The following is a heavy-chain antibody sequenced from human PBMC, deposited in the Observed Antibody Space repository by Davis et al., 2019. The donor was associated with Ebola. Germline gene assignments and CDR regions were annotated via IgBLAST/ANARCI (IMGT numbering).Heavy chain of an antibody. J-gene: IGHJ4*02. CDR1: GLTFSRFG. Sequence: GESLKISCTVSGLTFSRFGMHWVRQAPGKGLEWVTLISYDGRYENYAESVKGRFTISRDNPKSTLYLQMNSLRLEDTAMYYCVRDYNGGIGRFDHGGQGTLVAVSS. CDR3: VRDYNGGIGRFDH. D-gene: IGHD2-8*01. CDR2: ISYDGRYE. V-gene: IGHV3-30*03.